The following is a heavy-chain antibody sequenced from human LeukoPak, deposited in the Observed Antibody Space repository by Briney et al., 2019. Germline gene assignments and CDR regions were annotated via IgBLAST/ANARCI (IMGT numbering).Heavy chain of an antibody. D-gene: IGHD6-19*01. CDR1: AGSVNTYY. V-gene: IGHV4-4*07. J-gene: IGHJ4*02. CDR2: ISITEGT. CDR3: ARLRRDINDWYADDC. Sequence: PSETLSLTCSGSAGSVNTYYCSWLRPSAGQGLEWIGRISITEGTTYNPSLKSRVSMSVDASKNQVALKRGSVTAADTAVYNCARLRRDINDWYADDCWGQGTLVTVSS.